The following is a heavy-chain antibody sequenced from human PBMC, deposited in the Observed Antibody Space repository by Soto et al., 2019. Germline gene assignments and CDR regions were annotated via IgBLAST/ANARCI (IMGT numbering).Heavy chain of an antibody. CDR1: GGSISSGDYY. Sequence: SETLSLTCTVSGGSISSGDYYWSWIRQPPGKGLEWIGYIYYSGSTYYNPSLKSQATISVDTSKNQFSLKLSSVTAADTAVYYCARVVRYCSSTSCYTWNWFDPWGQGTLVTVSS. J-gene: IGHJ5*02. V-gene: IGHV4-30-4*01. D-gene: IGHD2-2*02. CDR3: ARVVRYCSSTSCYTWNWFDP. CDR2: IYYSGST.